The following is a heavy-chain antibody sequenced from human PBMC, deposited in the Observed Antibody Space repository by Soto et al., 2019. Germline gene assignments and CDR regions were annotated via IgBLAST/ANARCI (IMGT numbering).Heavy chain of an antibody. CDR1: GFSLSTSGVG. CDR3: AHATYYDFWSGYSEKSYFDY. Sequence: QITLKESGPTLVKPTQTLTLTCTFSGFSLSTSGVGVGWIRQPPGKALEWLALIYWDDDKRYSPSLKSRLTITKDTSKNQVVLTITNMDPVDTATYYCAHATYYDFWSGYSEKSYFDYWGQGTLVTVSS. V-gene: IGHV2-5*02. CDR2: IYWDDDK. D-gene: IGHD3-3*01. J-gene: IGHJ4*02.